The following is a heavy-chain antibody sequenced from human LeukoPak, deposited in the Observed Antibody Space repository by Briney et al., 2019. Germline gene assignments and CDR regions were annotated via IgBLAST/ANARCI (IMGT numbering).Heavy chain of an antibody. D-gene: IGHD3-3*01. CDR2: INWNGGST. Sequence: PGGSLRLSCAASGFTFDDYGMSWVRQAPGKGLEWVSGINWNGGSTGYADSVKGRFTISRDNAKNSLYLQMNSLGAEDTALYHCARGGFWSGYYTADYWGQGTLVTVSS. V-gene: IGHV3-20*01. CDR3: ARGGFWSGYYTADY. J-gene: IGHJ4*02. CDR1: GFTFDDYG.